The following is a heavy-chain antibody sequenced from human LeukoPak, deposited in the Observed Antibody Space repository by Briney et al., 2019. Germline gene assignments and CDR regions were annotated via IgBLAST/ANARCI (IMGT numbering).Heavy chain of an antibody. J-gene: IGHJ4*02. D-gene: IGHD5-12*01. CDR3: ARVATRLGGYYFDY. V-gene: IGHV1-18*01. CDR2: ISAYNGNT. Sequence: ASVKVSFKASGYTFTSYGISWVRPAPGQGLEWMGWISAYNGNTNYAQKLQGRVTMTTDTSTSTAYMKLRSLRSDDTAVYYCARVATRLGGYYFDYWGQGTLVTVSS. CDR1: GYTFTSYG.